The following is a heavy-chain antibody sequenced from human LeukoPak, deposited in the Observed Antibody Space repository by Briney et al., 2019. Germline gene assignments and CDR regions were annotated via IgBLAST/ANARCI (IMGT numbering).Heavy chain of an antibody. CDR2: ISAYNGNT. CDR3: ARDVVWEGPAAMGY. Sequence: ASVKVSCKASGYTFTSYGISWVRQAPGQGLEWMGWISAYNGNTNYAQKLQGRVTMTTDTSTSTAYMELRSLRSDDTAVYYCARDVVWEGPAAMGYWGQGTLVTVSS. D-gene: IGHD2-2*01. CDR1: GYTFTSYG. V-gene: IGHV1-18*01. J-gene: IGHJ4*02.